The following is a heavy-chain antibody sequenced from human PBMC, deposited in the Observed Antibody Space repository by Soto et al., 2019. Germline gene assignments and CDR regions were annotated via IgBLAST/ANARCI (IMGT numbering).Heavy chain of an antibody. Sequence: GASVKVSFKTSGYTFSHYVINWVRQAPGQGLEWMGFSTHTGNTNYAQNFQGRVAMTTDTSTSTSYMEVRSLRHDDTAVYCCARSGEHPLDYWGQGTPVTVSS. CDR1: GYTFSHYV. CDR2: STHTGNT. D-gene: IGHD3-10*01. V-gene: IGHV1-18*01. J-gene: IGHJ4*02. CDR3: ARSGEHPLDY.